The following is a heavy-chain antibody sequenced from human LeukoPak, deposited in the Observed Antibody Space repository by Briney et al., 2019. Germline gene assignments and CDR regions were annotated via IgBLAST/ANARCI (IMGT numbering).Heavy chain of an antibody. V-gene: IGHV3-13*01. Sequence: PGGSLRLSCEASGITFSTSDMHWVRQAPGKGLEWVSVIGTAGDTYYADSVKGRFTISRENAKNSLYVQMNSLRAGDTAVYYCATGSVRVGMDVWGQGTTVTVSS. CDR1: GITFSTSD. CDR2: IGTAGDT. J-gene: IGHJ6*02. CDR3: ATGSVRVGMDV. D-gene: IGHD6-13*01.